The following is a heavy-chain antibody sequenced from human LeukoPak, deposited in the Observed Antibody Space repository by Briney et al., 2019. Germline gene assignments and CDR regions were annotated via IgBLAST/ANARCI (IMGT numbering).Heavy chain of an antibody. V-gene: IGHV4-34*01. CDR3: ANPARDFADSGAITW. CDR1: GGSFSGYY. CDR2: INHSGST. D-gene: IGHD4-17*01. Sequence: SETLSLTCAVYGGSFSGYYWSWIRQPPGKGLEWIGEINHSGSTNYNPSLKSRVTISVDTSKNQFSLKLSSVTAADTAVYYCANPARDFADSGAITWWGQGTLVTVSS. J-gene: IGHJ4*02.